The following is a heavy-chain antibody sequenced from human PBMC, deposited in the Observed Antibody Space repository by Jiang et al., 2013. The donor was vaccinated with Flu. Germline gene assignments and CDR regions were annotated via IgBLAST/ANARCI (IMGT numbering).Heavy chain of an antibody. CDR1: GGSISSYY. V-gene: IGHV4-59*01. D-gene: IGHD5-18*01. J-gene: IGHJ3*02. CDR3: AAIPPDTAMDHDYYGGMRIGAFDI. CDR2: IYYSGST. Sequence: GPGLVKPSETLSLTCTVSGGSISSYYWSWIRQPPGKGLEWIGYIYYSGSTNYNPSLKSRVTISVDTSKNQFSLKLSSVTAADTAVYYCAAIPPDTAMDHDYYGGMRIGAFDIWGQGTMVTVSS.